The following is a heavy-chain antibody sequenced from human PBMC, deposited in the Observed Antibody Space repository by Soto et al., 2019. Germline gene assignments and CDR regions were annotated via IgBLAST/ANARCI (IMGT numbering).Heavy chain of an antibody. D-gene: IGHD3-3*01. CDR3: ARESITIFGVAKANWFDP. J-gene: IGHJ5*02. V-gene: IGHV4-31*03. Sequence: SETLSLTCTVSGGSISSGGHYWSWIRQHPGKGLEWIGYIYYSGSTYYNPSLKSRVTISVDTSKNQFSLKLSSVTAADTAVYYCARESITIFGVAKANWFDPWGQGTLVTVSS. CDR1: GGSISSGGHY. CDR2: IYYSGST.